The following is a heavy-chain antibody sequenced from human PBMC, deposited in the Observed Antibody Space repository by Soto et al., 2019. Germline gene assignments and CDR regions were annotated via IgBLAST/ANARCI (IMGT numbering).Heavy chain of an antibody. CDR1: GFTFSSYA. V-gene: IGHV3-30-3*01. CDR2: ISYDGSNK. J-gene: IGHJ6*02. CDR3: ARDIVVVPAATPELVASYYYYYGMDV. Sequence: GGSLRLSCAASGFTFSSYAMHWVRQAPGKGLEWVAVISYDGSNKYYADSVKGRFTISRDNSKNTLYLQMNSLRAEDTAVYYCARDIVVVPAATPELVASYYYYYGMDVWGQGNTVTVSS. D-gene: IGHD2-2*01.